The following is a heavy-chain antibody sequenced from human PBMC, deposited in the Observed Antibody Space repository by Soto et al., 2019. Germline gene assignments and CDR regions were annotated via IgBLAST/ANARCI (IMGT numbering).Heavy chain of an antibody. CDR2: ISSHNRNT. V-gene: IGHV1-18*01. D-gene: IGHD3-16*01. CDR3: ARGESLWE. J-gene: IGHJ4*02. Sequence: QVQLVQSGTEVKKPGASVKVSCKASGYSFPSYGISWVRQAPGQGLEWMGWISSHNRNTYYAEKFQGGVTMTADTSTPTAHLELMSLRSDDTVVYYCARGESLWEWGQGTLFTVSS. CDR1: GYSFPSYG.